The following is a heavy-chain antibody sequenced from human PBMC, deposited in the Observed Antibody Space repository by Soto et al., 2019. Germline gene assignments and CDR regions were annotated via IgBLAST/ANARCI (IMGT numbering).Heavy chain of an antibody. J-gene: IGHJ5*02. CDR3: ARDPTAVTSRFDP. D-gene: IGHD4-4*01. V-gene: IGHV3-21*01. Sequence: ESGGGLVKPGGSLRLSCAASGFTFSSYSMNWVRQAPGKGLEWVSSISSSSSYIYYADSVKGRFTISRDNAKNSLYLQMNSPSAEDTAVYYCARDPTAVTSRFDPWGQGTLSPSPQ. CDR1: GFTFSSYS. CDR2: ISSSSSYI.